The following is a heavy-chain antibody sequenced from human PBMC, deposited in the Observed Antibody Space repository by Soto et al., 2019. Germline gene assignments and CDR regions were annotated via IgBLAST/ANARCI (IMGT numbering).Heavy chain of an antibody. Sequence: QVQLQQWGAGLLKPSETLSLTCAVYGGSFSGYYWSWIRQPPGKGLEWTGEINHSGSTNYNPSLKSRLTISVDASKNPFSLKLGSVTAADTAVYYCARAVMVRGVIICYFDYWGQGTLVTVSS. V-gene: IGHV4-34*01. D-gene: IGHD3-10*01. CDR3: ARAVMVRGVIICYFDY. J-gene: IGHJ4*02. CDR1: GGSFSGYY. CDR2: INHSGST.